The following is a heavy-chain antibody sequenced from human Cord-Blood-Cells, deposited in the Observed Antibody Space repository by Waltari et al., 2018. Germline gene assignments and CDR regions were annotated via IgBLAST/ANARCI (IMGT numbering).Heavy chain of an antibody. J-gene: IGHJ6*03. Sequence: QVQLQESGPGLVKPSETLSLTCTVSGGSISSYYWSWIRQPAGKGLEWIGRIYTSGSTNYNPSLKSRVTMSVDTSKNQFSLKLSSVTAADTAVYYCARDFTQLPNFIYYYYMDVWGKGTTVTVSS. CDR3: ARDFTQLPNFIYYYYMDV. V-gene: IGHV4-4*07. CDR2: IYTSGST. D-gene: IGHD1-7*01. CDR1: GGSISSYY.